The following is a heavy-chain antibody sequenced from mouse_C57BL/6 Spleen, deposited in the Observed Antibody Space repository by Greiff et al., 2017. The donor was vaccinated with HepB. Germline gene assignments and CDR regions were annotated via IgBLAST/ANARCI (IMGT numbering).Heavy chain of an antibody. V-gene: IGHV14-4*01. CDR2: IDPENGDT. D-gene: IGHD2-5*01. J-gene: IGHJ4*01. Sequence: EVQLQQSGAELVRPGASVKLSCTASGFNIKDDYMHWVKQRPEQGLEWIGWIDPENGDTEYASKFQGKATITADTSSNTAYLQLSSLTSEDTAVYYCTAGSNYIRTMLMDYWGQGTSVTVSS. CDR3: TAGSNYIRTMLMDY. CDR1: GFNIKDDY.